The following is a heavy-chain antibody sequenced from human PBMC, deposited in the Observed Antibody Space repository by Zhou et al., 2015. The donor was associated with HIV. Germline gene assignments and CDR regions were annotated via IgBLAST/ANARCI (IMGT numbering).Heavy chain of an antibody. CDR3: AKMRGMVHYNYLMDV. CDR2: ISWNSGSI. D-gene: IGHD2-8*01. CDR1: GFTFDDYA. V-gene: IGHV3-9*01. Sequence: EVQLVESGGGLVQPGRSLRLSCAASGFTFDDYAMHWVRQAPGKGLEWVSGISWNSGSIGYADSVKGRFTISRDNAKNSLYLQMNSLRAEDTALYYCAKMRGMVHYNYLMDVWGKGTTVIVSS. J-gene: IGHJ6*03.